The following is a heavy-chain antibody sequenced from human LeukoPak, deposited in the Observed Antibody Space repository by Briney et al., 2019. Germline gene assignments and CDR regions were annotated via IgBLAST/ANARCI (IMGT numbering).Heavy chain of an antibody. Sequence: SETLSLTCTVSGGSISSSSYYWAWIRQPPGKGLEWTGSIYYSGSTYYNPSLKSRVTISVDTSKNQFSLKLNSVTAADTAVYYCARHGTTIMVRGVLPLLDYWGQGTLVTVSS. CDR3: ARHGTTIMVRGVLPLLDY. D-gene: IGHD3-10*01. CDR2: IYYSGST. J-gene: IGHJ4*02. V-gene: IGHV4-39*01. CDR1: GGSISSSSYY.